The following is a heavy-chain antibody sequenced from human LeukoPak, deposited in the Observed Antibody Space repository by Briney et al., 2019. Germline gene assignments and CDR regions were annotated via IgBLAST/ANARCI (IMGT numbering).Heavy chain of an antibody. CDR1: GASLTGYY. V-gene: IGHV4-34*01. D-gene: IGHD3-10*01. CDR3: ARHSRTYYNGSGRSIDY. J-gene: IGHJ4*02. CDR2: MNQRESM. Sequence: SETLSLTCDVYGASLTGYYWSWIRQSPGKGLEWIGEMNQRESMNYNPSLKSRVTISVDRSKNQFSLKMNPVTAADTSMYYCARHSRTYYNGSGRSIDYWGQGTLVTVSS.